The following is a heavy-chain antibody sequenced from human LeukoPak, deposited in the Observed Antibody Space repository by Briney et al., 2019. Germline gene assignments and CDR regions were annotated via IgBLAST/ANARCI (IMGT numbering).Heavy chain of an antibody. V-gene: IGHV4-34*01. Sequence: SETLSLTCAVYGGSFNGYYWSWIRQPPGKGLEWIEEINHSGSTNYNPSLKSRVTISVDTSKNQFSLKLSSVSAADTAVYYCARVVGVVTLYYYYYYYMDVWGKGTTVTVSS. J-gene: IGHJ6*03. CDR3: ARVVGVVTLYYYYYYYMDV. CDR1: GGSFNGYY. D-gene: IGHD3-3*01. CDR2: INHSGST.